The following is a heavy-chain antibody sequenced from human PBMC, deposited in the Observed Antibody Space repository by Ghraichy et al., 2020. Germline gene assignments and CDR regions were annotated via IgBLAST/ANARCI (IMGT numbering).Heavy chain of an antibody. CDR1: GFTFSSYS. D-gene: IGHD1-7*01. CDR2: ISSSSSYI. V-gene: IGHV3-21*01. Sequence: GGSLRLSCAASGFTFSSYSMNWVRQAPGKGLEWVSSISSSSSYIYYADSVKGRFTISRDNAKNSLYLQMNSLRAEDTAVYYCAREGVTGTTGYYYYAMDVWGQGTTVTVSS. J-gene: IGHJ6*02. CDR3: AREGVTGTTGYYYYAMDV.